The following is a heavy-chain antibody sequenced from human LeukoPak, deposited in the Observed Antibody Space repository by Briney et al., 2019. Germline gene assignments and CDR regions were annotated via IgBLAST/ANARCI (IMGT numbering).Heavy chain of an antibody. CDR1: GLTFSNAW. D-gene: IGHD3-22*01. J-gene: IGHJ4*02. CDR2: IKSKTDGGTT. Sequence: PGGSLRLSCAGSGLTFSNAWMSWVRQAPGKGLEWVGRIKSKTDGGTTDYAAPVKGRFTISRDDSKNTLYLQMNSLTTEDTAVYYCTTIRRYYDSSGFDYWGQGTLVTVSS. V-gene: IGHV3-15*01. CDR3: TTIRRYYDSSGFDY.